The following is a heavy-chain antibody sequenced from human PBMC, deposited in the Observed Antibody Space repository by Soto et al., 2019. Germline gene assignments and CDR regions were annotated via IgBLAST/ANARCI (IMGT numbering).Heavy chain of an antibody. Sequence: GAPVKVSRKASGGTFSSYTISWVRQAPGQGPEWMGRIIPILGIANYAQKFQGRVTITADKSTSTAYMELSSLRSEDTAVYYCGGRYCSGGSCYYLDPRQIDYWGQGTLVTVSS. CDR1: GGTFSSYT. V-gene: IGHV1-69*02. J-gene: IGHJ4*02. D-gene: IGHD2-15*01. CDR3: GGRYCSGGSCYYLDPRQIDY. CDR2: IIPILGIA.